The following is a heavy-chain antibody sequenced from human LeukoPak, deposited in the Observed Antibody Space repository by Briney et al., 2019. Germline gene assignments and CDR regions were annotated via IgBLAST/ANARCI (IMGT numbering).Heavy chain of an antibody. D-gene: IGHD1-14*01. V-gene: IGHV3-23*02. CDR1: GFTFSSYA. Sequence: GGSLRLSCAASGFTFSSYAMIWVRQAPGKGLEGVSAISGSGGSTYYEESVKGRFTISRENSKNTLYLQMNSLRAENTAVYYCAKDKNRTTRGIFDYWGQGTLVTVSS. CDR2: ISGSGGST. CDR3: AKDKNRTTRGIFDY. J-gene: IGHJ4*02.